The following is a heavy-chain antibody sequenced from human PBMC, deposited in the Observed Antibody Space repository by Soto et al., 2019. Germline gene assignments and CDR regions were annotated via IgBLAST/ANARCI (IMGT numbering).Heavy chain of an antibody. Sequence: QVHLVQSGAEVKKPGASVKVSCRTSGYTLTNNVIHWVRQAPGQRLEWIGWVNAGNDNTKWSREFQGRLTLTKDTSATTAYMELSSLTPEDTAIYFCAREVPYGYSRFDYWGQRTLVTVSS. CDR3: AREVPYGYSRFDY. V-gene: IGHV1-3*01. D-gene: IGHD5-18*01. CDR2: VNAGNDNT. CDR1: GYTLTNNV. J-gene: IGHJ4*02.